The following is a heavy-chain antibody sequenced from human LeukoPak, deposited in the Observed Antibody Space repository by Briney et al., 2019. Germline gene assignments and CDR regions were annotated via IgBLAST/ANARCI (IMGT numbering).Heavy chain of an antibody. Sequence: SVKVSCKASGGTFTNYAFTWVRQAPGQGLEWMGGIVPLFDTTTYAQKFQGRVTITADESTSTAYMELSSLRSEDTAVYYCARGRGDYYYDSSGYYDYYYYGMDVWGQGTTVTISS. V-gene: IGHV1-69*13. CDR1: GGTFTNYA. CDR3: ARGRGDYYYDSSGYYDYYYYGMDV. CDR2: IVPLFDTT. D-gene: IGHD3-22*01. J-gene: IGHJ6*02.